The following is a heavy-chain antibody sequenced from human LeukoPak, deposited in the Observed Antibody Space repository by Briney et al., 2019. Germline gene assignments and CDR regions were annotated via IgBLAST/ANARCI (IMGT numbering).Heavy chain of an antibody. CDR2: IFHSGST. D-gene: IGHD3-10*01. Sequence: SGTLSLTCAVSGGSISSSNWWNWVRQPPGKGLEWIGEIFHSGSTNYNPSLMSRVTVSVDKSKNQFSLKLSSVTAADTAVYYCARDHVVRGVIMVYWGQGTLVTVSS. J-gene: IGHJ4*02. V-gene: IGHV4-4*02. CDR3: ARDHVVRGVIMVY. CDR1: GGSISSSNW.